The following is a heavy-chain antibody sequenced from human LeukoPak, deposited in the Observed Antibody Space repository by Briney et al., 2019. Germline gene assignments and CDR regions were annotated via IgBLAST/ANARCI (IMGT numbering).Heavy chain of an antibody. CDR2: IKQDGSEK. Sequence: PGGSLRLSCAASRFTFSRYWMSWVRQAPGKGLEWVANIKQDGSEKYYVDSVKGRFTISRDNAKNSLYLQMNSLRAEDTAVYHCAREGYGSGSYSAFDIWGQGTMVTVSS. D-gene: IGHD3-10*01. CDR3: AREGYGSGSYSAFDI. CDR1: RFTFSRYW. J-gene: IGHJ3*02. V-gene: IGHV3-7*04.